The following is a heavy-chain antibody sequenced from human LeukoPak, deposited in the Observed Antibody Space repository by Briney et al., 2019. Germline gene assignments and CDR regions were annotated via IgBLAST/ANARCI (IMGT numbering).Heavy chain of an antibody. CDR1: GFTFTDHY. J-gene: IGHJ6*03. Sequence: PGGSLRLSCAASGFTFTDHYIDWVRQAPGKGLEWVGRSRNKAKSFSTDYAASVKGRFTISRDDSKNLVFLQMNSLKTEDTAVYYCTGDGESYNYYMDVWGKGTTVTVSS. CDR2: SRNKAKSFST. V-gene: IGHV3-72*01. D-gene: IGHD4-17*01. CDR3: TGDGESYNYYMDV.